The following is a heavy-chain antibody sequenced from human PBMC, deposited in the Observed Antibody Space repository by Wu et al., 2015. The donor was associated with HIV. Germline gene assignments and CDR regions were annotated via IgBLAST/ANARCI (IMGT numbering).Heavy chain of an antibody. J-gene: IGHJ6*02. CDR2: INPLFGTT. V-gene: IGHV1-69*05. D-gene: IGHD6-19*01. Sequence: QVQLMQSGAEVKKPGSSVKVTCKASGDGFTSYAVSWVRQAPGQGLEWMGGINPLFGTTRHAQKFQDRITITTDEAKTIVYLELDSLRSDDTAVYYCARNTDSVATSLYSLGVWGQGTTVTVSS. CDR1: GDGFTSYA. CDR3: ARNTDSVATSLYSLGV.